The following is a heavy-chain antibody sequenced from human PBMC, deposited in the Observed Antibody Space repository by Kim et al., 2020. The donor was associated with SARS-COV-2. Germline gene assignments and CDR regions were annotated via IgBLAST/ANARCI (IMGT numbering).Heavy chain of an antibody. CDR1: GGSFSGYY. D-gene: IGHD6-13*01. V-gene: IGHV4-34*01. CDR2: INHSGST. CDR3: ARVKRSLAAAGRGYYYGMDV. J-gene: IGHJ6*02. Sequence: SETLSLTCAVYGGSFSGYYWSWIRQPPGKGLEWIGEINHSGSTNYNPSLKSRVTISVDTSKNQFSLKLSSVTAADTAVYYCARVKRSLAAAGRGYYYGMDVWGQGTTVTVSS.